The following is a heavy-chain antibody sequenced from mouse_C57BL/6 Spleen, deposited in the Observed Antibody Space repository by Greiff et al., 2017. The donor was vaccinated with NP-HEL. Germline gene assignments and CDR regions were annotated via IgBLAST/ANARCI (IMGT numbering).Heavy chain of an antibody. V-gene: IGHV1-18*01. Sequence: VQLQQSGPELVKPGASVKIPCKASGYTFTDYNMDWVKQSHGKSLEWIGDINPNNGGTIYNQKFKGKATLTVDKSSSTAYMELRSLTSEDTAVYYCARSSFYRKESFYWYFDVWGTGTTVTVSS. D-gene: IGHD1-1*01. CDR1: GYTFTDYN. J-gene: IGHJ1*03. CDR3: ARSSFYRKESFYWYFDV. CDR2: INPNNGGT.